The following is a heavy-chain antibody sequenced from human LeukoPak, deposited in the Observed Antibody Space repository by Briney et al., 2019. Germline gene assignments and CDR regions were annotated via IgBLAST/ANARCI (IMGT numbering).Heavy chain of an antibody. D-gene: IGHD3-10*01. J-gene: IGHJ4*02. V-gene: IGHV3-48*01. CDR3: ARPSGSYYNY. CDR2: ISSSSSTI. CDR1: GFTFSTYS. Sequence: GGSLRLSCAASGFTFSTYSMNWVRQAPGKGLEWVSYISSSSSTIYYADSVKGRFTISRDNAKNSLYLQMNSLRAEDTAVYYCARPSGSYYNYWGQGTLVTVSS.